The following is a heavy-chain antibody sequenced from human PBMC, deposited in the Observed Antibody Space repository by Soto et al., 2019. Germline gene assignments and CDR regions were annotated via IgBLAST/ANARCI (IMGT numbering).Heavy chain of an antibody. Sequence: PGGSLRLSCAASGFTFDDYAMHWVRQAPWKGLEWVSGISWNSGSIGYADSVKGRFTISRDNAKNSLYLQMNSLRAEDTALYYCAKASSWPYSSGWYGAFDIWGQGTMVTVSS. CDR3: AKASSWPYSSGWYGAFDI. V-gene: IGHV3-9*01. CDR1: GFTFDDYA. J-gene: IGHJ3*02. D-gene: IGHD6-19*01. CDR2: ISWNSGSI.